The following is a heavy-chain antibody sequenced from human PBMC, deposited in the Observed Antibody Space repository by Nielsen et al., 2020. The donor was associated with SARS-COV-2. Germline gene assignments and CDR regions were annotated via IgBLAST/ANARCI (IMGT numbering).Heavy chain of an antibody. CDR1: GYTFTTYD. D-gene: IGHD6-19*01. CDR2: INPSGGST. J-gene: IGHJ6*02. Sequence: ASVKVSCKASGYTFTTYDLNWVRQAPGQGLEWMGIINPSGGSTSYAQKFQGRVTLTRDTSTSTVYMDLRSLRSEDTAVYYCARDLGNVPTEVADSGDYYFGMDVWGQGTTVTVSS. CDR3: ARDLGNVPTEVADSGDYYFGMDV. V-gene: IGHV1-46*01.